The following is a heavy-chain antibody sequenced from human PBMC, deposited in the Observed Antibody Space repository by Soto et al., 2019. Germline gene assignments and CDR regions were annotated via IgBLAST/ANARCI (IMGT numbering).Heavy chain of an antibody. CDR3: AKDSDGTWGSYYVLPYY. V-gene: IGHV3-23*01. Sequence: PGGSLRLSCAASGFTFSSYAMSWVRQAPGKGLEWVSAISGSGGSTYYADSVKGRFTISRDNSKNTLYLQMNSLRAEDTAVYYCAKDSDGTWGSYYVLPYYWGQGTLVTVSS. CDR1: GFTFSSYA. D-gene: IGHD3-10*01. J-gene: IGHJ4*02. CDR2: ISGSGGST.